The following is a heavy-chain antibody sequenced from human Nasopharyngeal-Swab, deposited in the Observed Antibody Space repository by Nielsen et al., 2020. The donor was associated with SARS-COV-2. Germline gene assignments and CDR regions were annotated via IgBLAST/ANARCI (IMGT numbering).Heavy chain of an antibody. J-gene: IGHJ4*02. CDR3: AKEVGALLLALDY. CDR2: ISGSGGST. V-gene: IGHV3-23*01. Sequence: GESLKISCAASGFTFSSYAMSWVSQAPGKGLEWVSAISGSGGSTYYADSVKGRFTISRDNSKNTLYLQMNSLRAEDTAVYYCAKEVGALLLALDYWGQGTLVTVSS. CDR1: GFTFSSYA. D-gene: IGHD1-26*01.